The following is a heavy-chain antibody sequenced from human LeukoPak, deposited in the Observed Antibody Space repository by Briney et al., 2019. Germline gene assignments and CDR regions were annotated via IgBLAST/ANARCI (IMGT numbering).Heavy chain of an antibody. J-gene: IGHJ5*02. Sequence: GGSLRLSCAASGFTFSSYSMNWVRQAPGKGLEWVSSISSSSSYIYYADSVKGRFTISRDNSKNTLYLQMNSLRAEDTAVYYCAKGGNYYGSGTYYSPRWFDPWGQGTLVTVSS. D-gene: IGHD3-10*01. CDR1: GFTFSSYS. V-gene: IGHV3-21*01. CDR3: AKGGNYYGSGTYYSPRWFDP. CDR2: ISSSSSYI.